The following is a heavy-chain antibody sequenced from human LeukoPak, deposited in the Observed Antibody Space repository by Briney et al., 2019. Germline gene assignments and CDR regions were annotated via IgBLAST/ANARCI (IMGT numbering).Heavy chain of an antibody. CDR1: GFTFSTYW. D-gene: IGHD5-12*01. Sequence: GGSLRLSCSASGFTFSTYWMSWVRQAPGKGLEWVANIRSDGVEKYYVDSVRGRFTISTDTAKNTLYLQMNSLRADDTAVYYCAREFTGYGNTDYWGQGTLVTVSS. V-gene: IGHV3-7*03. CDR3: AREFTGYGNTDY. CDR2: IRSDGVEK. J-gene: IGHJ4*02.